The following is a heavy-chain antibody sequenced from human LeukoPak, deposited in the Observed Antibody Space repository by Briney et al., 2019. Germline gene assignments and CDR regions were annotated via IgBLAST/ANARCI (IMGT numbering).Heavy chain of an antibody. CDR3: AHTYYDFWSGYYPHYFDY. Sequence: TLSLTCTVSGGSISSYYWSWIRQPPGKALEWLALIYWDDDKRYSPSLKSRLTITKDTSKNQVVLTMTNMDPVDTATYYCAHTYYDFWSGYYPHYFDYWGQGTLVTVSS. V-gene: IGHV2-5*08. CDR2: IYWDDDK. D-gene: IGHD3-3*01. CDR1: GGSISSYYW. J-gene: IGHJ4*02.